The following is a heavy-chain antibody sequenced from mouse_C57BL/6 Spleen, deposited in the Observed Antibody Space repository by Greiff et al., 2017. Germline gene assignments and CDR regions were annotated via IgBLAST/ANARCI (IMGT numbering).Heavy chain of an antibody. CDR3: ARGSRYVGYFDY. V-gene: IGHV2-6*03. D-gene: IGHD1-1*01. Sequence: VKLMESGPGLVAPSQSLSITCTVSGFSLTSYGVHWVRQPPGKGLEWLVVIWSDGSTPYNSALKSRLSISKDNSKSQVFLKMNSLQTDDTAMYYCARGSRYVGYFDYWGQGTTLTVSS. CDR1: GFSLTSYG. J-gene: IGHJ2*01. CDR2: IWSDGST.